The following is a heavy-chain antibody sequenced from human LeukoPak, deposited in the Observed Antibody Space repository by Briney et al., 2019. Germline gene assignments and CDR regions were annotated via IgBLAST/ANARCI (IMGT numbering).Heavy chain of an antibody. CDR1: GYTFTSYD. Sequence: GASVKVSCKSSGYTFTSYDINWVRLATGQGLEWVGWMNPNSGNTGYSQKFQGRGTMTTDTSTSTDYLELRSLRSDDTAVYYCAKDPSNSIGRMTWFDPWGQGTLVTVSS. CDR3: AKDPSNSIGRMTWFDP. D-gene: IGHD2/OR15-2a*01. V-gene: IGHV1-8*01. J-gene: IGHJ5*02. CDR2: MNPNSGNT.